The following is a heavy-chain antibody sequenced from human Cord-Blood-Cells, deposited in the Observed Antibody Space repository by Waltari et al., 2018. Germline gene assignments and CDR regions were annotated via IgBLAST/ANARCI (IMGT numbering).Heavy chain of an antibody. V-gene: IGHV4-34*01. Sequence: QVQLQQRGAGLLKPSETLSLTCAVYGGSFSCHSLSCFRPPTGKGPEWIGEINHSGSTNYNPSLKSRVTISVDTSKNQFSLKLSSVTAADTAVYYCARGDTSSGWYGAFDIWGQGTMVTVSS. CDR2: INHSGST. J-gene: IGHJ3*02. CDR3: ARGDTSSGWYGAFDI. CDR1: GGSFSCHS. D-gene: IGHD6-19*01.